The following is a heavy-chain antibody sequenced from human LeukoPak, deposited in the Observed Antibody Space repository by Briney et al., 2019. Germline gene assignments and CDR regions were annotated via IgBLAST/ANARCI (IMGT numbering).Heavy chain of an antibody. CDR2: IPATGSSA. D-gene: IGHD6-19*01. Sequence: GGSLRLSCAASGFTFSSNVMIWVRQAPGKGLEWVSSIPATGSSAYYADSVKGRFTISRDNSKNSLYLQMNSLRAEDTAVYYCAKESSGGWYFDYLGQGTLVTVSS. J-gene: IGHJ4*02. CDR1: GFTFSSNV. CDR3: AKESSGGWYFDY. V-gene: IGHV3-23*01.